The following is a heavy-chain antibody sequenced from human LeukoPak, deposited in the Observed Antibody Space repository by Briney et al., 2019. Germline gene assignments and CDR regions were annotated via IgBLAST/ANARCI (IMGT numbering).Heavy chain of an antibody. D-gene: IGHD2-2*01. V-gene: IGHV3-74*01. CDR3: ATVTTSTSLDY. J-gene: IGHJ4*02. CDR2: IYSDGSDT. CDR1: GFTFSSNW. Sequence: SGGSLRLSCAASGFTFSSNWMHWVRHAPGKGLVWVSRIYSDGSDTTYADSVKGRFTISRDNAKNTLSLQMNSLRAEDTAVYYCATVTTSTSLDYWGQGTLVTVSS.